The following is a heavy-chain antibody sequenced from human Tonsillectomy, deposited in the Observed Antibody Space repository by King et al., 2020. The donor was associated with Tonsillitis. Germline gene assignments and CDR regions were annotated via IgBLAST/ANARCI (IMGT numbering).Heavy chain of an antibody. Sequence: VQLVQSGGGLVHPGGSLRLSCAASGFTFSNYAVSWVRQAPGKGLEWVSAISSSGGSTYYAGSVKGRFTITRDNSKNTLYLQINSLRAEDTAVYYCAKGEVASSGYSLFDQWGQGTLVTVSS. CDR2: ISSSGGST. CDR1: GFTFSNYA. CDR3: AKGEVASSGYSLFDQ. D-gene: IGHD3-22*01. V-gene: IGHV3-23*04. J-gene: IGHJ4*02.